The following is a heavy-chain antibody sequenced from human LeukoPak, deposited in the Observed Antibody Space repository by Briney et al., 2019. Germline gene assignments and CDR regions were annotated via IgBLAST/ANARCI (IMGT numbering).Heavy chain of an antibody. D-gene: IGHD4-17*01. CDR2: IKSKTDGGTT. CDR1: GFTFSNAW. Sequence: GGSLRLSCAASGFTFSNAWMSWVRQAPGKGLEWVGRIKSKTDGGTTDCAAPVKGRFTISRDDSKNTLYLQMNSLKTEDTAVYYCRLVTVTKKDTMRYYFDYWGQGTLVTVSS. V-gene: IGHV3-15*01. CDR3: RLVTVTKKDTMRYYFDY. J-gene: IGHJ4*02.